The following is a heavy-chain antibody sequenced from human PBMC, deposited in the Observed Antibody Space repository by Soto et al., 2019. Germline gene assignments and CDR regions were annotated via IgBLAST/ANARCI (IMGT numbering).Heavy chain of an antibody. D-gene: IGHD6-13*01. Sequence: GASVKVSCKASGYTFTSYDINWVRQATGQGLGWMGWMNPNSGNTGYAQKFQGRVTMTRNTSISTAYMELSSLRSEDTAVYYCARTPGIAAARYYYGMDVWGQGTTVTVSS. CDR1: GYTFTSYD. V-gene: IGHV1-8*01. CDR2: MNPNSGNT. CDR3: ARTPGIAAARYYYGMDV. J-gene: IGHJ6*02.